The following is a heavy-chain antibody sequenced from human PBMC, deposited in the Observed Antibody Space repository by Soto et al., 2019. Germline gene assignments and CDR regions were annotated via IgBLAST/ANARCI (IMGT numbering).Heavy chain of an antibody. CDR2: ISYDGSNK. CDR1: GFTFSSYG. Sequence: VQLVESGGGVVQPGRSLRLSCAASGFTFSSYGMHWVRQAPGKGLEWVAVISYDGSNKYYADSVKGRFTISRDNSKNTLYLQMNSLRAEDTAVYYCAKSNYDFWSGYYPPDYWGQGTLVTVSS. D-gene: IGHD3-3*01. J-gene: IGHJ4*02. V-gene: IGHV3-30*18. CDR3: AKSNYDFWSGYYPPDY.